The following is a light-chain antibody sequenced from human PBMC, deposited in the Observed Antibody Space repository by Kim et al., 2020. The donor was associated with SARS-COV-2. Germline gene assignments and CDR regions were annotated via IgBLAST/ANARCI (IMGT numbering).Light chain of an antibody. CDR3: MQATQFPRT. CDR1: QSLVHGNGNTY. Sequence: DIVMTQTPLSSPVTLGQPASISCRSSQSLVHGNGNTYLSWLHQRPGQPPRLLIYKISSRFSGVPDRFSGSGAGTYFTLTINRVEAEDVGVYYCMQATQFPRTFGQETELE. J-gene: IGKJ2*01. CDR2: KIS. V-gene: IGKV2-24*01.